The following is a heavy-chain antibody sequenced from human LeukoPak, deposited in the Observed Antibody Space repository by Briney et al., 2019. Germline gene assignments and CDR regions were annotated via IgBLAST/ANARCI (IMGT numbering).Heavy chain of an antibody. CDR2: INPNSGGT. V-gene: IGHV1-2*02. D-gene: IGHD1-20*01. CDR1: GYTFTGYY. J-gene: IGHJ6*03. Sequence: ASVRVSCKASGYTFTGYYMHWVRQAPGQGLEWMGWINPNSGGTNYAQKFQGRVTMTRDTSISTAYMELSRLRSDDTAVYYCARGRNWNVYYMDVWGKGTTVTVSS. CDR3: ARGRNWNVYYMDV.